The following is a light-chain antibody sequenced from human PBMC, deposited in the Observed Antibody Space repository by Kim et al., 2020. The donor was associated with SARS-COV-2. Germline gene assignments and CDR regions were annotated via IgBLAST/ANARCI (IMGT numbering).Light chain of an antibody. CDR3: QQSNNWPRT. V-gene: IGKV3-15*01. CDR1: QSVSST. Sequence: EIVMTQSPATLSVSPGERVTLSCRASQSVSSTLAWYQQKIGQAPRLLIYGASSRATGVPARFSGSGSGTEFTLTISSLQSEDFAVYYCQQSNNWPRTFGQGTKVDIK. CDR2: GAS. J-gene: IGKJ1*01.